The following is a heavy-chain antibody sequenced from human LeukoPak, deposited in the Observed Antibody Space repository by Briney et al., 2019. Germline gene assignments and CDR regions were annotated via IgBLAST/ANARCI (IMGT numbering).Heavy chain of an antibody. Sequence: PGGSLRLSCAASGFTFSSYAMSWVRQAPGKGLEWVSAISGSGGSTYYADSVKGRFTISRDNSKNTLYLQMNSLRAEDTAVYYCAVPSPYYYDSSGYYPHWGQGTLVTVSS. CDR1: GFTFSSYA. V-gene: IGHV3-23*01. J-gene: IGHJ4*02. CDR3: AVPSPYYYDSSGYYPH. D-gene: IGHD3-22*01. CDR2: ISGSGGST.